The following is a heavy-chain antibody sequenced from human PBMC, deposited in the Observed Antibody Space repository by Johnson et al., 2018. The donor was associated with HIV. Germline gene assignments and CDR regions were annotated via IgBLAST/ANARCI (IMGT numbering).Heavy chain of an antibody. CDR2: TPGGDGGT. D-gene: IGHD5-12*01. V-gene: IGHV3-23*01. CDR3: AKEGRYVEGAFDI. Sequence: KWVSHTPGGDGGTSFADSVRGRYITSRDNSKNTLYLQMNSLRAEDTAVYYCAKEGRYVEGAFDIWGQGTMVTVSS. J-gene: IGHJ3*02.